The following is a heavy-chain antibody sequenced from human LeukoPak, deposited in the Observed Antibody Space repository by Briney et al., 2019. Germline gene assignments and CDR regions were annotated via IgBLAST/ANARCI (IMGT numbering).Heavy chain of an antibody. Sequence: GGSLRLSCAASGFTFSSYALSWVRQAPGKGLEWVSAISGSGGSTYYADSVKGRFTISRDNSKNTLYLQMNSLRAEDTAVYYCAKGTAVTTFEYFQHWGQGTLVIVSS. CDR1: GFTFSSYA. CDR2: ISGSGGST. CDR3: AKGTAVTTFEYFQH. D-gene: IGHD4-17*01. V-gene: IGHV3-23*01. J-gene: IGHJ1*01.